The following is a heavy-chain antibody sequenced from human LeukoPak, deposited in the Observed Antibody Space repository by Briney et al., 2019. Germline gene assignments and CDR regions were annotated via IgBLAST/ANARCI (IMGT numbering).Heavy chain of an antibody. D-gene: IGHD1-26*01. CDR2: ISTDSSTI. Sequence: GGSLRLSCAASGFTFSSYAMSWVRQAPGKGLEWVSYISTDSSTIYYADSVKGRFTISRDNAKNSLFLHMNTLRDEDTAVYYCARDRWESRWGQGTLVTVSS. J-gene: IGHJ4*02. V-gene: IGHV3-48*02. CDR1: GFTFSSYA. CDR3: ARDRWESR.